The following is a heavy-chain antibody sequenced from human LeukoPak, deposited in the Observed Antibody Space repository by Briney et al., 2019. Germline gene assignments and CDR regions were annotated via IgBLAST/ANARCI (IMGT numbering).Heavy chain of an antibody. CDR1: GGSIRSSY. Sequence: SETLSLTCTVSGGSIRSSYWSWIRQPPGKGLEWIGSIYHSGSTTYNPSLKSRVTISVDTSKNQFSLKLSSVTAADTAVYYCARAPGGSSSGLPLDYWGQGTLVTVSS. CDR2: IYHSGST. CDR3: ARAPGGSSSGLPLDY. D-gene: IGHD6-6*01. V-gene: IGHV4-59*08. J-gene: IGHJ4*02.